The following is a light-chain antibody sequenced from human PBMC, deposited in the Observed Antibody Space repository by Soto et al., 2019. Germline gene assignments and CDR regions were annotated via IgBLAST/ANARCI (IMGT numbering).Light chain of an antibody. V-gene: IGKV3-20*01. CDR2: GAS. CDR3: QQYGSSPFT. J-gene: IGKJ3*01. Sequence: DIVLTQSPGTLSLSPGERATLSCRASQTVSSNNLAWYQQKRGQAPRLLIYGASSRAAAIPDRFRGSGSGTDFTLIISSLAPEDFPVYYCQQYGSSPFTFGPGTAVDIK. CDR1: QTVSSNN.